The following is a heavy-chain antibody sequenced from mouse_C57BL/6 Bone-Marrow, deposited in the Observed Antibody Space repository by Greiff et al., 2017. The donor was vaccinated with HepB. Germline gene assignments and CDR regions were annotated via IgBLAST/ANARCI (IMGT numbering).Heavy chain of an antibody. CDR1: GYTFTSYW. CDR2: IDPSDSYS. Sequence: QVQLQQPGAELVRPGTSVKLSCKASGYTFTSYWMHWVKQRPGQGLEWIGVIDPSDSYSNYNQKFKGKATLTVDTSSSTAYMQLSSLTSEDSAVSGCVNSYGGRGTLVTVSA. V-gene: IGHV1-59*01. CDR3: VNSY. J-gene: IGHJ3*01.